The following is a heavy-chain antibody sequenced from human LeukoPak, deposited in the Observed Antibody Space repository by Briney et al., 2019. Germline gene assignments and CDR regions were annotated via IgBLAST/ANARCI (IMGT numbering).Heavy chain of an antibody. CDR3: ARDWSSYYYDSSAAAFHI. D-gene: IGHD3-22*01. CDR2: IYSGGST. V-gene: IGHV3-66*01. CDR1: GFTVSSNY. Sequence: PGGSLRLSCAASGFTVSSNYMSWVRQAPGKGLEWVSVIYSGGSTYYADSVKGRFTITRDNSKNTLYLQMNSLIAEDTAVYYCARDWSSYYYDSSAAAFHIWGQGTMVTVSS. J-gene: IGHJ3*02.